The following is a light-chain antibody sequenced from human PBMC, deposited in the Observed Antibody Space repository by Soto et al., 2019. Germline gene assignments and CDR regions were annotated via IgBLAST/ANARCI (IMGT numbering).Light chain of an antibody. Sequence: QSVRTQPASVSGSPGQSITISCAGTGSDVGAYNLVSWYQQHPGKAPKVIICAVNTRPSGISNRFSGSKSGDTASLTIPGLQAEDEADYFCCSDAGAVAYVFGTGTKGTVL. V-gene: IGLV2-23*02. J-gene: IGLJ1*01. CDR3: CSDAGAVAYV. CDR2: AVN. CDR1: GSDVGAYNL.